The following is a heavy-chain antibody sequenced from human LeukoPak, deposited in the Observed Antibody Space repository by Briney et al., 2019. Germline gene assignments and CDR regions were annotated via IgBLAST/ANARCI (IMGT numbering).Heavy chain of an antibody. J-gene: IGHJ4*02. CDR1: GFTFSSYA. V-gene: IGHV3-30*04. CDR2: ISYDGSNK. Sequence: GGSLRLSCAASGFTFSSYAMHWVRQAPGKGLEWVAVISYDGSNKYYADSVKGRFTISRDNSKNTLYLQMNSLRAEDTAVYYCAIADQWPTHWGQGTLVTVSS. D-gene: IGHD6-19*01. CDR3: AIADQWPTH.